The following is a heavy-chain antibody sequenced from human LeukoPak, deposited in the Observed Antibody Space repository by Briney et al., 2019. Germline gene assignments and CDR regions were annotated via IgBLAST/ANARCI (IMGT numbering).Heavy chain of an antibody. D-gene: IGHD4-23*01. J-gene: IGHJ4*02. Sequence: GGSLRLSCAASGFTFSSYWMSWVRQAPRKGLECVANIKQDGSEKYYVDSVNGRLTISRENAKNSLYLQMNSLRAEDTAVYYCERDYGGSFDYWGQGTLVTVSS. CDR1: GFTFSSYW. CDR3: ERDYGGSFDY. CDR2: IKQDGSEK. V-gene: IGHV3-7*01.